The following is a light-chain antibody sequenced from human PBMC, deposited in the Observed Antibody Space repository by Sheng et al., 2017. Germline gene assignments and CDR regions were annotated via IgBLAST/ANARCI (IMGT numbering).Light chain of an antibody. J-gene: IGLJ1*01. CDR3: QVWHTPTDQYV. CDR1: NIGTNS. CDR2: YDG. V-gene: IGLV3-21*04. Sequence: SYVLTQPPSVSVAPGQTAIITCGGANIGTNSVHWYQHKPGQAPTLVIYYDGDRPAGIPDRFSGSNSGDTATLSISRVEAGDEADYYCQVWHTPTDQYVFGPGTKVAVL.